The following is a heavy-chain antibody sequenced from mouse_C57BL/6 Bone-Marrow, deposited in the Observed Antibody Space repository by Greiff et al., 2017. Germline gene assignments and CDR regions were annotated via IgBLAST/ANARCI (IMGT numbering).Heavy chain of an antibody. Sequence: QVQLQQPGAELVKPGASVKLSCKASGYTFTSYWITWVKQRPGQGLEWIGDIYPGSGSTNYNEKFKSKATLTADTSSSTAYMQLSSLTSEDSAVYDFAISNLLPDWYFEVWGTGTTVTVSS. CDR3: AISNLLPDWYFEV. D-gene: IGHD1-1*01. J-gene: IGHJ1*03. CDR1: GYTFTSYW. CDR2: IYPGSGST. V-gene: IGHV1-55*01.